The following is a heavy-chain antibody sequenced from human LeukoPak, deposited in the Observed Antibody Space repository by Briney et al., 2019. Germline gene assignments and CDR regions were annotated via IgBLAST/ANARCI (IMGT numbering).Heavy chain of an antibody. Sequence: SETLSLTCTVSGGSVSSGSYYWSWIRQPPGKGLEWIGYIYYSGSTNYNPSLKGRVTISVDTSKNQFSLKLSSVTAADTAVYYCARVSRRCSGGSCYLGFDYWGQGTLVTVS. CDR1: GGSVSSGSYY. D-gene: IGHD2-15*01. J-gene: IGHJ4*02. CDR3: ARVSRRCSGGSCYLGFDY. V-gene: IGHV4-61*01. CDR2: IYYSGST.